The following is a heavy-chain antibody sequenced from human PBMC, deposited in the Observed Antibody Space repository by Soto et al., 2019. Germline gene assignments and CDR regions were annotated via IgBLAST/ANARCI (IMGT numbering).Heavy chain of an antibody. CDR1: GYTFTSYG. Sequence: QVQLVQSGAEVKKPGASVKVSCKASGYTFTSYGISWVRQAPGQGLEWMGWISAYNGNTNYAQKLQGRVTMTTDTSTSTDHMELRSLRSEDTAVYYCAREGDGDGGSYLDTFDYWGQGTLVTVSS. D-gene: IGHD1-26*01. CDR2: ISAYNGNT. CDR3: AREGDGDGGSYLDTFDY. J-gene: IGHJ4*02. V-gene: IGHV1-18*01.